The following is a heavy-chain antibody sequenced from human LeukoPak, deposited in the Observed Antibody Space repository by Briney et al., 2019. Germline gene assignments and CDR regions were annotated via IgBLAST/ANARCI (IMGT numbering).Heavy chain of an antibody. CDR2: IDAGNGNT. D-gene: IGHD1-7*01. Sequence: ASAKVSCKASGYTFTIYAIHWVRHVPGQRLEWMGWIDAGNGNTKYSQKYQGRVTFTRDTSASTAYMELNSLRSEDTAVYYCARGASGTTSWFDSWGQGILVAVSS. CDR1: GYTFTIYA. V-gene: IGHV1-3*01. CDR3: ARGASGTTSWFDS. J-gene: IGHJ5*01.